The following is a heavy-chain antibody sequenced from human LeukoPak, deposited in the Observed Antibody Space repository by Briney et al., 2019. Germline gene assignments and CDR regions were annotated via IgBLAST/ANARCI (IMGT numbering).Heavy chain of an antibody. J-gene: IGHJ4*02. CDR1: SFTFSSYA. CDR3: AKGIVNWGKNYFDY. CDR2: ISGSGSST. D-gene: IGHD7-27*01. V-gene: IGHV3-23*01. Sequence: PGGSLRLSCAACSFTFSSYAMSWVRQAPGKGLEWVSVISGSGSSTYYADSVKGRFTISRDNSKNTLHLQMNSLRAGDTAVYYCAKGIVNWGKNYFDYWGQGTLVTVSS.